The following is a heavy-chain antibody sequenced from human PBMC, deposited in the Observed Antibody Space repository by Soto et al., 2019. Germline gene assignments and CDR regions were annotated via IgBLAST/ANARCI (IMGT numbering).Heavy chain of an antibody. CDR3: ASSEAARPPYFDY. Sequence: KASETLSLTCAVYGGSFSGYYWSWIRQPPGKGLEWIGEINHSGSTNYNPSLKSRVTISVDTSKNQFSLKLSSVTAADTAVYYCASSEAARPPYFDYWGQGTLVTVSS. CDR1: GGSFSGYY. D-gene: IGHD2-2*01. V-gene: IGHV4-34*01. J-gene: IGHJ4*02. CDR2: INHSGST.